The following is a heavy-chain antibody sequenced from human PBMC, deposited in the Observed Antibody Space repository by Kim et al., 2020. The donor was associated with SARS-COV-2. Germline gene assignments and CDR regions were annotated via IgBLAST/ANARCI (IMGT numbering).Heavy chain of an antibody. CDR2: ISWNSGSI. CDR1: GFTFGDYA. J-gene: IGHJ6*02. V-gene: IGHV3-9*01. Sequence: GGSLRLSCAASGFTFGDYAMHWVRQAPGKGLEWVSGISWNSGSIGYADSVKGRFTISRDNAKNSLYLQMNSLRAEDTALYYCAKDCGGDCYPPSLGYYYYGMDVWGQGTTVTVSS. D-gene: IGHD2-21*02. CDR3: AKDCGGDCYPPSLGYYYYGMDV.